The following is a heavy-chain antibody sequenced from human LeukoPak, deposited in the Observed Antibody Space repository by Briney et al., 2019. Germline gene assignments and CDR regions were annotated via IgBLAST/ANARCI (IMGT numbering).Heavy chain of an antibody. CDR3: ARAPVLEYCSGGSCYSGADCLQNDY. D-gene: IGHD2-15*01. J-gene: IGHJ4*02. V-gene: IGHV1-69*13. CDR2: IIPIFGTA. Sequence: SVKVSCKASGGTFSSYAISWVRQAPGQGLEWMGGIIPIFGTANYAQKFQGRVTITADESTSTAYMELSSLRSEDTAVYYCARAPVLEYCSGGSCYSGADCLQNDYWGQGTLVTVSS. CDR1: GGTFSSYA.